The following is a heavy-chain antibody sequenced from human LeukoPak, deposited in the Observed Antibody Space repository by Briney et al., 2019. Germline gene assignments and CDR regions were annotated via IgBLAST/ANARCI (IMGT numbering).Heavy chain of an antibody. CDR3: ARVLAYCGGDCYLHDAFDI. CDR2: IYYSGST. CDR1: GGSICSYY. D-gene: IGHD2-21*02. J-gene: IGHJ3*02. Sequence: KPSETLSLTCTVSGGSICSYYWSWIRQPPGKGLEWIGYIYYSGSTNYNPSLKSRVTISVDTSKNQFSLKLSSVTAADTAVYYCARVLAYCGGDCYLHDAFDIWGQGTMVTVSS. V-gene: IGHV4-59*01.